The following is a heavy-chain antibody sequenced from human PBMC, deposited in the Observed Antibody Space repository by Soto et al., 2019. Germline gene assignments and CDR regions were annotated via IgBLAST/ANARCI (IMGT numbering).Heavy chain of an antibody. J-gene: IGHJ4*02. D-gene: IGHD3-9*01. Sequence: GGSLRLSCAASGFTFDDYAMHWVRQAPGKGLEWVSGISWNSGSIGYADSVKGRFTISRDNAKNSLYLQMNSLRAEDTALYYCAKGPYDILTGYPFDYWGQGTLVTVSS. CDR3: AKGPYDILTGYPFDY. CDR2: ISWNSGSI. CDR1: GFTFDDYA. V-gene: IGHV3-9*01.